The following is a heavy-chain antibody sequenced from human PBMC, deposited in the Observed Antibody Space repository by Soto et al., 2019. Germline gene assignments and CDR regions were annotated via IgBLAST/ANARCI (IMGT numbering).Heavy chain of an antibody. Sequence: GGSLRLSCAASGFTFSSYGMHWVRQAPGKGLEWVTLISYDGGNKYYADSVKGRFSISRDNSRNTLYLQMNSLRAEDAAVYYCVKSLGFCSSSSCSRDYYYYYGMDVWGPGTMVTVSS. V-gene: IGHV3-30*18. CDR1: GFTFSSYG. D-gene: IGHD2-2*01. CDR3: VKSLGFCSSSSCSRDYYYYYGMDV. CDR2: ISYDGGNK. J-gene: IGHJ6*02.